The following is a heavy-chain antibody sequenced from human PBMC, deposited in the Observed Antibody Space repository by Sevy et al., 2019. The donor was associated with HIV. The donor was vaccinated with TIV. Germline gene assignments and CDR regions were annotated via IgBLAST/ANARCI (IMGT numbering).Heavy chain of an antibody. CDR2: ISAYNGNT. V-gene: IGHV1-18*01. Sequence: ASVKVSCKASGYTFTSYGISWVRQAPGQGLEWMGWISAYNGNTNYAQKLQGRVTMTTDTSTSTAYMELRSLRSDDTAVYYCAGAGRVLLWFGELPNLPWFDPWGQGTLVTVSS. J-gene: IGHJ5*02. CDR1: GYTFTSYG. CDR3: AGAGRVLLWFGELPNLPWFDP. D-gene: IGHD3-10*01.